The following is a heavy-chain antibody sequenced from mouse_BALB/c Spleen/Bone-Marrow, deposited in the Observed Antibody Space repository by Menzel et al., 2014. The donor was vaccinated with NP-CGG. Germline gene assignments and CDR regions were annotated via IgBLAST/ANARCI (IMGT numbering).Heavy chain of an antibody. V-gene: IGHV1-82*01. J-gene: IGHJ2*01. CDR2: ICPGDGDT. CDR3: ARGGNYRFDY. Sequence: QVQLKQSGPELVKPGASVKISCKASGYAFSSSWMNWVKQRPGQGLEWIGRICPGDGDTNYNGKFKGKATLTADKSSSTAYMQLSSLTSVDSAVYFCARGGNYRFDYWGQGTALTVSS. CDR1: GYAFSSSW. D-gene: IGHD2-1*01.